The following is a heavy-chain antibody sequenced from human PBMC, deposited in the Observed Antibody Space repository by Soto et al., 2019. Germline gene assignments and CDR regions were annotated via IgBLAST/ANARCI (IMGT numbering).Heavy chain of an antibody. CDR1: GGTFSSYA. CDR2: IIPIFGTA. Sequence: QVQLVQSGAEVKKPGSSVKVSCKASGGTFSSYAISWVRQAPGQGLEWMGGIIPIFGTANYAQKFQGRVMITADKSTSTAYMELSSLRSEDTAVYYCARDPVEWLLSHYYYYGMDVWGQGTTVTVSS. D-gene: IGHD3-3*01. V-gene: IGHV1-69*06. CDR3: ARDPVEWLLSHYYYYGMDV. J-gene: IGHJ6*02.